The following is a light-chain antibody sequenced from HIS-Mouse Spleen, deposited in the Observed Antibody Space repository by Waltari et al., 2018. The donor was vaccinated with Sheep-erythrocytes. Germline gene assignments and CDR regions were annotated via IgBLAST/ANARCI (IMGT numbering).Light chain of an antibody. J-gene: IGLJ1*01. V-gene: IGLV2-11*01. CDR3: CSYAGSYNHV. CDR2: DVS. CDR1: SSDVGGYNY. Sequence: QSALTQPRSVSGSPGQSVTISCTGTSSDVGGYNYVSWYQQHPGKAPKLMIYDVSKRPSRVRDRFSGSKSGNSASLTISGLQAEDEADYCCCSYAGSYNHVFATGTKVTVL.